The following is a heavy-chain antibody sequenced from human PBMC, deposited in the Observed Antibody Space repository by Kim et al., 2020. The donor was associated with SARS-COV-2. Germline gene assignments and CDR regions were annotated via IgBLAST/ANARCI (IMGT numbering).Heavy chain of an antibody. J-gene: IGHJ3*02. V-gene: IGHV4-30-2*05. CDR3: ARETFGSGKYAFDI. Sequence: NPSLKGRVTIAVDMSNNQFSLKLSSVTAADAAVYYCARETFGSGKYAFDIWGQGTMVTVSS. D-gene: IGHD3-10*01.